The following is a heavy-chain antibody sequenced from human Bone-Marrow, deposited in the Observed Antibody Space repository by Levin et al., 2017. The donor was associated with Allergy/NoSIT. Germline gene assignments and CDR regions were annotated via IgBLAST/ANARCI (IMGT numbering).Heavy chain of an antibody. CDR2: ISGTGAKT. D-gene: IGHD2-2*01. CDR1: GFTFNLFA. Sequence: AGGSLRLSCAASGFTFNLFAMSWVRQVPGKGLEWVSVISGTGAKTYYAASVEGRFTISRDNSKNTLYLEMNNLRAEDAAIYYCAKETVDCTSTSCSEYWYYGLDVRGQGTAVTVSS. J-gene: IGHJ6*02. V-gene: IGHV3-23*01. CDR3: AKETVDCTSTSCSEYWYYGLDV.